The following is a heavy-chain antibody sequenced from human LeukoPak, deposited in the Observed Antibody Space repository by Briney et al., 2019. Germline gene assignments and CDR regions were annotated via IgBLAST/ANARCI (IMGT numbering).Heavy chain of an antibody. V-gene: IGHV4-59*01. CDR1: GGSISSYY. J-gene: IGHJ3*02. Sequence: PSETLSLTCTVSGGSISSYYWSWIRQPPGKGLEWIGYIYYSGSTNYNPSLKSRVTISVDTSKNQFSLKLSSVTAADTAVYYCARALYCGGDCDAFDIWGQGTMVTVSS. CDR2: IYYSGST. D-gene: IGHD2-21*02. CDR3: ARALYCGGDCDAFDI.